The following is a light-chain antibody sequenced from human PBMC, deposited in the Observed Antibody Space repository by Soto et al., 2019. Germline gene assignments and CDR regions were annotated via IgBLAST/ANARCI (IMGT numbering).Light chain of an antibody. V-gene: IGKV4-1*01. CDR3: QQYYNTLWT. Sequence: DIVMTQSPDSLAVSLGERATINCKSSQSVLYSSNNKNYLAWYQQKPGQPPKLLIYWASTRESGVPDRFSGSGSGTDSTLTISSLQAEDVAVYYCQQYYNTLWTFGQGPKVEIK. CDR2: WAS. J-gene: IGKJ1*01. CDR1: QSVLYSSNNKNY.